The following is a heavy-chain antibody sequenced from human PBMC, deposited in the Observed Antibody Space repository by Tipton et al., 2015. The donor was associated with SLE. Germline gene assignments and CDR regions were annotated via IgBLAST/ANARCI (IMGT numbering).Heavy chain of an antibody. V-gene: IGHV4-4*02. D-gene: IGHD3-10*01. Sequence: TLSLTCAVSGGSISSSNWWRWVRQPPGKGLEWIGEIYHSGSTNYNPSLKGRVTISVDKSKNQFSLKQNSVTAADTAVYYCARWCTTYGFRYWGQGALVTVSS. CDR3: ARWCTTYGFRY. CDR2: IYHSGST. CDR1: GGSISSSNW. J-gene: IGHJ4*02.